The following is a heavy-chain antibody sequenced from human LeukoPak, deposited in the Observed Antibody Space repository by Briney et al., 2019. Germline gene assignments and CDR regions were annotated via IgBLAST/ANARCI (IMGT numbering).Heavy chain of an antibody. V-gene: IGHV4-59*12. CDR3: ARDPFNCSGGSCYSRGAFDI. CDR2: LYYSGST. CDR1: GGSISSYY. J-gene: IGHJ3*02. Sequence: SETLSLTCTVSGGSISSYYWSWIRQPPGKGLEWIGSLYYSGSTYYNPSLKSRVTISVDPSKNQFSLKLSSVTAADAAVYYCARDPFNCSGGSCYSRGAFDIWGQGTMVTVSS. D-gene: IGHD2-15*01.